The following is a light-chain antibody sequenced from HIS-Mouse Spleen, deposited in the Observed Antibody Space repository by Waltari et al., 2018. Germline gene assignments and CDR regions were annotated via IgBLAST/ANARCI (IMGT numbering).Light chain of an antibody. CDR1: ALPKKY. V-gene: IGLV3-10*01. Sequence: SYELPQPPSLSVSPGHTATITCSGEALPKKYAYWYQQKSGQAPVLVIYEDSKRPSGIPERFSGSSSGTMATLTISGAQVEDEADYYCYSTDSSGNWVFGGGTKLTVL. J-gene: IGLJ3*02. CDR2: EDS. CDR3: YSTDSSGNWV.